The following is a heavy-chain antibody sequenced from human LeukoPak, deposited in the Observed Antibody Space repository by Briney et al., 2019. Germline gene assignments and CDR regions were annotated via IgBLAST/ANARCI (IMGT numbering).Heavy chain of an antibody. CDR3: ASSYSSSWPNDRIFDY. D-gene: IGHD6-13*01. CDR1: GFTFSDHQ. CDR2: TGNKARSYTA. V-gene: IGHV3-72*01. Sequence: GGSLRLSCAASGFTFSDHQMDWVRQAPGKGLEWVGRTGNKARSYTAEYAASVRDRFTISRGGSKNSLYLQMNSLKIEDTAVYYCASSYSSSWPNDRIFDYWGRGILVTVSS. J-gene: IGHJ4*02.